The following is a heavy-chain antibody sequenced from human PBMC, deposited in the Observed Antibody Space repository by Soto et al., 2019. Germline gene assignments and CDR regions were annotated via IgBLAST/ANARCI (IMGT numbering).Heavy chain of an antibody. V-gene: IGHV3-9*01. CDR3: AKDLVHDS. Sequence: EVQLVESGGGLVQPGRSLRLSCAASGFTFDDYAMHWVRQAPGKGLEWVSGISWNSGSIGYADSVKGRFTISRDNAKNSLYLQMNSLRAEDTALYYCAKDLVHDSWGQGPLVTVSS. J-gene: IGHJ4*02. CDR1: GFTFDDYA. CDR2: ISWNSGSI.